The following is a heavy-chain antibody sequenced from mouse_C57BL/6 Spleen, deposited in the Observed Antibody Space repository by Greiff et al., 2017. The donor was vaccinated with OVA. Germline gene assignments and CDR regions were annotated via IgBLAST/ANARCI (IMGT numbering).Heavy chain of an antibody. Sequence: QVQLQQPGAELVMPGASVKLSCKASGYTFTSYWMHWVKQRPGQGLEWIGEIDPSDSYTNYNQKFKGKSTLTVDKSSSTAYMQLSSLTSGDSAVEYCARKETTAVKGYFDVWGTGTTVTVSS. CDR3: ARKETTAVKGYFDV. V-gene: IGHV1-69*01. CDR2: IDPSDSYT. J-gene: IGHJ1*03. D-gene: IGHD1-1*01. CDR1: GYTFTSYW.